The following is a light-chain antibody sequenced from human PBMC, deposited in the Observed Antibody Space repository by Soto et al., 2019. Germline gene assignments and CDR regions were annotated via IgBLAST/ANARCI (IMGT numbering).Light chain of an antibody. CDR1: SSNIGSNS. J-gene: IGLJ2*01. CDR2: SND. Sequence: QSVLTQPPSASGTPGQRVTISCSGSSSNIGSNSVTWYQQLPGTAPKLLIYSNDQRPSGVPDRFSGSKSGTSASLAISGLQAEDEADYYCPVYDGSLNGLLFGGGTKVTVL. CDR3: PVYDGSLNGLL. V-gene: IGLV1-44*01.